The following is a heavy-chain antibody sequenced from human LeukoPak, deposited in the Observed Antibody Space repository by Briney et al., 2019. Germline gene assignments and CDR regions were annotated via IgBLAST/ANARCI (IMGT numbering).Heavy chain of an antibody. J-gene: IGHJ4*02. Sequence: WETLSLTCTVSGRSIDNYYWGWIRQSPGKGLEYIAYIFYNGRTNYNLSLKSRVTISVDTSKNQFSLKLNYVTAADTAVYYCARHDFWSGFDYWGQGALVTVSS. V-gene: IGHV4-59*08. CDR1: GRSIDNYY. CDR2: IFYNGRT. CDR3: ARHDFWSGFDY. D-gene: IGHD3-3*01.